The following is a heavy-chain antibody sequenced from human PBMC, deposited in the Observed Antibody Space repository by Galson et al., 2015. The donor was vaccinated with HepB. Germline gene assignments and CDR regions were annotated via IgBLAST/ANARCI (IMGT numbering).Heavy chain of an antibody. CDR2: IYYDGST. Sequence: TLSLTCAVSGASISSGGYSWSWIRQPPGKGLEWIGYIYYDGSTYYNPSLKSRVTISVDRSKNQFSLKLTSVTAADTAVYYCVRAEGCTRTTCYLFDRWGQGTLVTVSS. CDR3: VRAEGCTRTTCYLFDR. CDR1: GASISSGGYS. J-gene: IGHJ4*02. V-gene: IGHV4-30-2*01. D-gene: IGHD2-2*01.